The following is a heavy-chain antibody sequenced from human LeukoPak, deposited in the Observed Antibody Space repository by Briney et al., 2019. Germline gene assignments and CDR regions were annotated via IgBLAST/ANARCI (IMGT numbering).Heavy chain of an antibody. V-gene: IGHV4-39*01. D-gene: IGHD5-24*01. CDR3: ARHDDGYNLEYFQH. J-gene: IGHJ1*01. CDR1: GGSISSSSYY. Sequence: SETLSLTCTVSGGSISSSSYYWGWIRQPPGKGLEWIGSMFYSGNTYYNPSLKSRVTISGDTSKNQFSLKVTSVTAADTAVYYCARHDDGYNLEYFQHWGQGTLVTVSS. CDR2: MFYSGNT.